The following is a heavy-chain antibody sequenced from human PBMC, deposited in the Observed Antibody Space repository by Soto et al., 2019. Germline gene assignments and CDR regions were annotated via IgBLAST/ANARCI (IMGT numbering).Heavy chain of an antibody. CDR2: ISYDGSNK. J-gene: IGHJ4*02. Sequence: AGGSMRRSCAASGFTFSRYGMHWVRRAPGKGLEWVAVISYDGSNKYYADSVKGRFTIPRDNSKNTLYLQMNGLRAEDTAVYYCAKAPPSAARPFSYWGQGTLVTASS. CDR3: AKAPPSAARPFSY. V-gene: IGHV3-30*18. D-gene: IGHD6-6*01. CDR1: GFTFSRYG.